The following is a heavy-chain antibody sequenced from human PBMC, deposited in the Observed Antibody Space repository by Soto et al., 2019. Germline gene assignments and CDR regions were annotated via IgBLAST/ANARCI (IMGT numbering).Heavy chain of an antibody. D-gene: IGHD3-3*01. CDR2: ISYDGSNK. V-gene: IGHV3-30*18. J-gene: IGHJ3*02. Sequence: PGGSLRLSCAASGFTFSSYGMHWVRQAPGKGLEWVAVISYDGSNKYYADSVKGRFTISRDNSKNTLYLQMNSLRAEDTAVYYCAKSPGGYYSFDIWGQGKMVTVSS. CDR3: AKSPGGYYSFDI. CDR1: GFTFSSYG.